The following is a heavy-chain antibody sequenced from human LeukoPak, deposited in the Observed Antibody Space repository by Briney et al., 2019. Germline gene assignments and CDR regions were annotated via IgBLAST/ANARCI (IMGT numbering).Heavy chain of an antibody. J-gene: IGHJ4*02. CDR2: ISSSSSYI. CDR1: GFTFSSYS. Sequence: PGGSLRLSCAASGFTFSSYSMNWVRQAPGKGLEWASSISSSSSYIYYADSVKGRFTISRDNAKNSLYLQMNSLRAEDTAVYYCARGLRHGADYYDSSDTRDWGQGTLVTVSS. D-gene: IGHD3-22*01. V-gene: IGHV3-21*01. CDR3: ARGLRHGADYYDSSDTRD.